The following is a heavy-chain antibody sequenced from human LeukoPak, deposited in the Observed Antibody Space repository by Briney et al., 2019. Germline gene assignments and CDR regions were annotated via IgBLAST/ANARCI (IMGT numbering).Heavy chain of an antibody. Sequence: SETLSLTCTVSGGSISSYYWSWIRQPPGKGLEWIGYSYYSGSTNYNPSLKSRVTISVDTSKNQFSLKMSSVTAADTAVYYCARGGAYYDFWSGYFITTPFDYWGQGTLVTVSS. CDR2: SYYSGST. CDR1: GGSISSYY. V-gene: IGHV4-59*01. CDR3: ARGGAYYDFWSGYFITTPFDY. J-gene: IGHJ4*02. D-gene: IGHD3-3*01.